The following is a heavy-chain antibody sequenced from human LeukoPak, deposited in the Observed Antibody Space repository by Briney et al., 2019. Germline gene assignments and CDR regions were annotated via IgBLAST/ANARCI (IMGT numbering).Heavy chain of an antibody. CDR2: INPNSGNT. CDR3: ARIPHDGGLSMVRGKAVYYFYYYMDV. CDR1: GYTFTGYY. J-gene: IGHJ6*03. Sequence: ASVKVSCKASGYTFTGYYMHWVRQAPGQGLEWMGWINPNSGNTGYAQKFQGRVTMTRNTSISTAYMELSSLRSEDTAVYYCARIPHDGGLSMVRGKAVYYFYYYMDVWGQGTTVTVSS. V-gene: IGHV1-8*02. D-gene: IGHD3-10*01.